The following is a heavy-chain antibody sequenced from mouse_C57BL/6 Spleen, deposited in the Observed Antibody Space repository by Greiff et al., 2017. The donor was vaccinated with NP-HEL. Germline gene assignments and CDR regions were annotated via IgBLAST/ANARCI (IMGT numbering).Heavy chain of an antibody. CDR1: GFTFSNYW. CDR2: IRLKSDNYAT. D-gene: IGHD3-2*02. Sequence: EVKVEESGGGLVQPGGSMKLSCVASGFTFSNYWMNWVRQSPEQGLEWVAQIRLKSDNYATHYAESVKGRFTISRDDSKSSVYLQMNNLRAEDTGIYYCLGQLRLRKNAMDYWGQGTSVTVSS. CDR3: LGQLRLRKNAMDY. V-gene: IGHV6-3*01. J-gene: IGHJ4*01.